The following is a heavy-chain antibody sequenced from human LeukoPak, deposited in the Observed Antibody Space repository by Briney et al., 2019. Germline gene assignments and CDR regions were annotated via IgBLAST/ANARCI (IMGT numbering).Heavy chain of an antibody. CDR1: GGTFSSYA. CDR3: ASGDLKNYYDSSGYPEWGNWFDP. Sequence: SVKVSCKASGGTFSSYAISWVRQAPGQGLEWMGRIIPILGIANYAQKFQGRVTITADKSTSTAYMELSSLRSEDTAVYYCASGDLKNYYDSSGYPEWGNWFDPWGQGTLVTVSS. CDR2: IIPILGIA. J-gene: IGHJ5*02. D-gene: IGHD3-22*01. V-gene: IGHV1-69*04.